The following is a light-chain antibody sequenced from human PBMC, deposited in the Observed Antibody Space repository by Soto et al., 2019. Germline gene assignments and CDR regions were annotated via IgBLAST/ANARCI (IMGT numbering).Light chain of an antibody. CDR3: CSSADSGTFWV. V-gene: IGLV2-23*02. Sequence: QSVLTQPASVSGSPGQSITISCTGTSSDVGGYNLVSWYQQHPGKAPKLMIYEVTKRPSGVSNRSSGSKSGNTASLTISGLQAEDEADYYCCSSADSGTFWVFGGGTKVTVL. J-gene: IGLJ3*02. CDR2: EVT. CDR1: SSDVGGYNL.